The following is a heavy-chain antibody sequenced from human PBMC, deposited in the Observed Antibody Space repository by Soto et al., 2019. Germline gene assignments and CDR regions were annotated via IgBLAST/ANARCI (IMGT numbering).Heavy chain of an antibody. D-gene: IGHD3-22*01. Sequence: EVQLLESGGGLVQPGGSLRLSCAASGFTFSSYAMSWVRQAPGKGLEWVSTISGSSSYIYYADSVKGRFTISRDNAKNSLYLQMNSLRAEDTAVYYCARRQYYYDSSGYFDAFDIWGQGTMVTVSS. CDR2: ISGSSSYI. CDR3: ARRQYYYDSSGYFDAFDI. J-gene: IGHJ3*02. CDR1: GFTFSSYA. V-gene: IGHV3-21*01.